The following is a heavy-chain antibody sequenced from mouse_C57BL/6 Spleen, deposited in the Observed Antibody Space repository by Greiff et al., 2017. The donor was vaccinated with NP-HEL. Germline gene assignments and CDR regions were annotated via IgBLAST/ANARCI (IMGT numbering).Heavy chain of an antibody. D-gene: IGHD1-1*01. CDR3: ARNEEGYYGSSLFDY. Sequence: QVQLQQSGPGLVQPSQSLFITCTVSGFSLTSYGVHWVRQSPGKGLEWLGVIWSGGSTDYNAAFISRLSISKDNSKSQVFFKMNSLQADDTAIYYCARNEEGYYGSSLFDYRGQGTTLTVSS. J-gene: IGHJ2*01. CDR1: GFSLTSYG. CDR2: IWSGGST. V-gene: IGHV2-2*01.